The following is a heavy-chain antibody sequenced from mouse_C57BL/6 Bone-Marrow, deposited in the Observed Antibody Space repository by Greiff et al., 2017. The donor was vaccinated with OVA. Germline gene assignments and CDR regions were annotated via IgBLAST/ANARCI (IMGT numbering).Heavy chain of an antibody. CDR1: GYTFTSYW. CDR3: ARRGNGGYFDV. Sequence: QVQLQQPGAELVMPGASVKLSCKASGYTFTSYWMHWVKQRPGQGLEWIGEIDPSDSYTNYNQKFKGKSTLTVDKSSSTAYMQLSSLTSEDSAVYYCARRGNGGYFDVWGTGTTVTVSS. V-gene: IGHV1-69*01. CDR2: IDPSDSYT. J-gene: IGHJ1*03. D-gene: IGHD2-1*01.